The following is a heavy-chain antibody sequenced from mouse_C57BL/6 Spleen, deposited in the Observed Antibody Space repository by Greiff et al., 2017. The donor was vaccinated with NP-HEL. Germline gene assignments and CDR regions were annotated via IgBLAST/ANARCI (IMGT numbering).Heavy chain of an antibody. J-gene: IGHJ2*01. CDR2: IYPGDGDT. Sequence: VKLMESGPELVKPGASVKISCKASGYAFSSSWMNWVKQRPGKGLEWIGRIYPGDGDTKYNGKFKGKATLTADKSSSTAYMQLSSLTSEDSAVYFCARRGFDYWGQGTTLTVSS. V-gene: IGHV1-82*01. CDR1: GYAFSSSW. CDR3: ARRGFDY.